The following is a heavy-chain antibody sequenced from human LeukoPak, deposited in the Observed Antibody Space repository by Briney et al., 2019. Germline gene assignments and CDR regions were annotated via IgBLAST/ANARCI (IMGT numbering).Heavy chain of an antibody. CDR3: ARLDSSGWSFLDLWYFDL. CDR2: IYTSGST. D-gene: IGHD6-19*01. J-gene: IGHJ2*01. Sequence: SETLSLTCTVSDGSISSYYWSWIRQPAGKGLEWIGRIYTSGSTNYNPSLKSRVTMSVDTSKNQFSLKLSSVTAADTAVYYCARLDSSGWSFLDLWYFDLWGRGTLVTVSS. V-gene: IGHV4-4*07. CDR1: DGSISSYY.